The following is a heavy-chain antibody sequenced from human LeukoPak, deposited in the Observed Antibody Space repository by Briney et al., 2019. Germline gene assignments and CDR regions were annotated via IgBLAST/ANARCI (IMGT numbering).Heavy chain of an antibody. J-gene: IGHJ4*02. Sequence: EGSLRLSCAASGFTFSSYSMNWVRQAPGKGLEWVSYISSSSSTIYYADSVKGRFTISRDNAKNSLYLQMNSLRAEDTAVYYCARGLYSSDYWGQGTLVTVSS. CDR1: GFTFSSYS. CDR3: ARGLYSSDY. D-gene: IGHD6-13*01. CDR2: ISSSSSTI. V-gene: IGHV3-48*01.